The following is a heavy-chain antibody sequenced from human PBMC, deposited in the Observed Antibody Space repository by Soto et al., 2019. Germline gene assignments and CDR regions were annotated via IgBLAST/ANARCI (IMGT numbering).Heavy chain of an antibody. Sequence: QITLKESGPTLVKPTQTLTLTCTFSGFSLSTSGVGVGWIRQPPGKALEWLALIYWDDDKRYSPSLKSRLTITEDTSKNQVVRTMTNMDPVDRATYHCAHRSIFTMVRGAFDYWGQVTLVTVSS. V-gene: IGHV2-5*02. CDR2: IYWDDDK. D-gene: IGHD3-10*01. CDR1: GFSLSTSGVG. CDR3: AHRSIFTMVRGAFDY. J-gene: IGHJ4*02.